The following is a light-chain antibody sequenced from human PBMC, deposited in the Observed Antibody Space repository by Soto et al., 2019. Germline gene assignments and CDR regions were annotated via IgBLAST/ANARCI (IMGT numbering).Light chain of an antibody. CDR2: AAS. CDR3: QHYNNWPPEYT. V-gene: IGKV3-15*01. J-gene: IGKJ2*01. CDR1: QSVGSD. Sequence: EIVMTQSPATLSVSPGGRVTLSCRASQSVGSDLAWYQQKPGQAPRLLIFAASARATGIPARFSGSGSGTEFTLTISSLQSEDFALYYCQHYNNWPPEYTFGQGTKLDIK.